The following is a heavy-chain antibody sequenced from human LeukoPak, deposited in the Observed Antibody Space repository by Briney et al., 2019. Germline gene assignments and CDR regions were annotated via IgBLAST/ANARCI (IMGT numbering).Heavy chain of an antibody. CDR3: ARGRRGYCSGGSCYDYYYYYGMDV. Sequence: SETLSLTCAVYGGSFSGCYWSWIRQPPGKGLEWIGEINHSGSTNYNPSLKSRVTISVDTSKNQFSLKLSSVTAADTAVYYCARGRRGYCSGGSCYDYYYYYGMDVWGQGTTVTVSS. CDR2: INHSGST. D-gene: IGHD2-15*01. V-gene: IGHV4-34*01. J-gene: IGHJ6*02. CDR1: GGSFSGCY.